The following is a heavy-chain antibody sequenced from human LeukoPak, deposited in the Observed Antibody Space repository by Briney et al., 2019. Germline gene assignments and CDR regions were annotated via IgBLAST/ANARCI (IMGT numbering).Heavy chain of an antibody. D-gene: IGHD3-10*01. CDR1: GGSISGYY. CDR2: IHYSGTT. J-gene: IGHJ4*02. Sequence: SETLSLTCTVSGGSISGYYWGWIRQPPGKGLEWIGSIHYSGTTCFNPSLKSRVTISVDTSKNQFSLKLSSVTAADTAVYYCASYYASGSSRFDYWGQGTLVTVSS. CDR3: ASYYASGSSRFDY. V-gene: IGHV4-39*01.